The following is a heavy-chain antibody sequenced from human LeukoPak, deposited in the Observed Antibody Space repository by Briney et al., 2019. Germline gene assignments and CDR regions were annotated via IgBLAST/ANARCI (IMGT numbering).Heavy chain of an antibody. V-gene: IGHV3-30*02. CDR3: AKDPDY. CDR2: IQYDGSNK. CDR1: GFTFSSYG. J-gene: IGHJ4*02. Sequence: PGGSLRLSCVASGFTFSSYGMHWVRQAPGKGLEWVAFIQYDGSNKYFAYSVKGRFAISRDNSKKTLYLQMNSLRAEDTAVYYCAKDPDYWGQGTLVTVSS.